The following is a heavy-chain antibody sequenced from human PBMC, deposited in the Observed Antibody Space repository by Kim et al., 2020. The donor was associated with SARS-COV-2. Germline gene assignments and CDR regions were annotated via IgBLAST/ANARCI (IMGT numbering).Heavy chain of an antibody. J-gene: IGHJ4*02. CDR3: THNGKSGNSWYPFDF. D-gene: IGHD6-13*01. V-gene: IGHV2-5*02. CDR2: IYWDDDK. Sequence: SGPTLVNPTETLTLTCTFSGFSLTTSGVGVGWIRQPPGKALEWLALIYWDDDKLYNASLKNRLSITQDTSRNQVVLTLTNMQPLDTATYYCTHNGKSGNSWYPFDFWGQGTQVTVSS. CDR1: GFSLTTSGVG.